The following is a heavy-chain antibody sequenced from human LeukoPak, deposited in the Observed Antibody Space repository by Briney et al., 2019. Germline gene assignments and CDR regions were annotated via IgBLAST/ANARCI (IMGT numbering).Heavy chain of an antibody. CDR1: GYTFTSRY. CDR2: INPSGGST. Sequence: ASVKVSCKASGYTFTSRYMHWVRQAPGQGLEWMGIINPSGGSTIYAQKFQGRVTMTEDTSTDTAYMELSSLRSEDTAVYYCATDRKLLGPDCCGMDVWGQGTTVTVSS. CDR3: ATDRKLLGPDCCGMDV. D-gene: IGHD2-15*01. V-gene: IGHV1-46*01. J-gene: IGHJ6*02.